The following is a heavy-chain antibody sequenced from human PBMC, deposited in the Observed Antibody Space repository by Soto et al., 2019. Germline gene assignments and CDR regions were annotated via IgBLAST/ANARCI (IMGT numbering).Heavy chain of an antibody. CDR1: GGSISSSSYY. V-gene: IGHV4-39*01. CDR3: ARHTSGGFYYDFWSGYYIFDY. D-gene: IGHD3-3*01. CDR2: IYYSGST. Sequence: QLQLQESGPGLVKPSETLSLTCTVSGGSISSSSYYWGWIRQPPGKGLEWIGSIYYSGSTYYNPSLKSRVTISVATSKIQFSLKLSSVTAADTAVYYCARHTSGGFYYDFWSGYYIFDYWGQGTLVTVSS. J-gene: IGHJ4*02.